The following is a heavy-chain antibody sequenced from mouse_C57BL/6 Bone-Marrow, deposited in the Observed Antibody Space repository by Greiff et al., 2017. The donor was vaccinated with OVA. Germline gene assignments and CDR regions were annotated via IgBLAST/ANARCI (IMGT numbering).Heavy chain of an antibody. CDR3: ERGGGYLFAY. J-gene: IGHJ3*01. D-gene: IGHD2-2*01. V-gene: IGHV1-64*01. CDR2: IHPDSGST. Sequence: VQLQQSGAELVKPGASVKLSCTASGYTFTSYCMHWVKQRPGQGLEWIGMIHPDSGSTNYNEKFQSKATLTVAKSSSTAYLQLSSLASEDSAGNYGERGGGYLFAYWGQGTLVTVSA. CDR1: GYTFTSYC.